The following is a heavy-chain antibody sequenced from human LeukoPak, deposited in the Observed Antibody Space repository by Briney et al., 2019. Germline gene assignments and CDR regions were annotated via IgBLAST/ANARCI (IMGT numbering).Heavy chain of an antibody. D-gene: IGHD3-16*01. J-gene: IGHJ5*02. CDR3: ARTGGGAPFDP. CDR2: ISACNGNT. V-gene: IGHV1-18*01. CDR1: GGTFNSYG. Sequence: ASVKVSCKAPGGTFNSYGISWVRQAPGQGLEWMGWISACNGNTNYAQKLQGRVTMTTDTSTSTAYMELRSLRSDDTAVYYCARTGGGAPFDPWGQGTLVTVSS.